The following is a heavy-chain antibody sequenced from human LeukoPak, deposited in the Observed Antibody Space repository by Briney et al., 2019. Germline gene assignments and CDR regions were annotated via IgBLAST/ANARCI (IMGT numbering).Heavy chain of an antibody. CDR3: ARGVLLLPYYYYGMDV. D-gene: IGHD2-15*01. CDR1: GGSISSGGYY. Sequence: PSETLSLTCTVSGGSISSGGYYWSWIRQHPGKGLEWIGYIYYSGSTYYNPSLKSRVTISVDTSKNQFSLKLSSVTAADTAVYYCARGVLLLPYYYYGMDVWGQGTTVTVSS. CDR2: IYYSGST. J-gene: IGHJ6*02. V-gene: IGHV4-31*03.